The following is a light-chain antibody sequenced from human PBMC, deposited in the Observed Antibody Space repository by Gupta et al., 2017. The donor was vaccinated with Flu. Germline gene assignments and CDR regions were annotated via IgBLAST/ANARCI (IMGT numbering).Light chain of an antibody. V-gene: IGKV3-15*01. CDR3: QQYYNWPPWT. J-gene: IGKJ1*01. CDR1: QSVSSS. Sequence: EIVMTQSPATLSVSPGERATLSCRASQSVSSSLAWYQQRPGQAPRLIIYGTSTRATGIPARFSGSGYGTEFTLTISSRQAEDFAVYYCQQYYNWPPWTFGQRTKVEI. CDR2: GTS.